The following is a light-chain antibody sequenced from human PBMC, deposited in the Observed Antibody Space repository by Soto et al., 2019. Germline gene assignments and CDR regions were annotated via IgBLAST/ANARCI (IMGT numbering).Light chain of an antibody. V-gene: IGLV3-1*01. CDR3: QAWDSHPYV. Sequence: SYELTQPPSVSVSPGQTASITCSGGNWGTTYASWYQQKPGQSPVLIIYQDNKRPSGIPERFSGSISGNTATLTISGTQTLDEADYYCQAWDSHPYVFGTGTKLTVL. J-gene: IGLJ1*01. CDR2: QDN. CDR1: NWGTTY.